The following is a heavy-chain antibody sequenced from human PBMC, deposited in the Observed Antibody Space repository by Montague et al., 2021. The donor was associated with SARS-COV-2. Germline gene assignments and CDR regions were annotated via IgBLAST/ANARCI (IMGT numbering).Heavy chain of an antibody. V-gene: IGHV3-43*02. CDR3: AKDIHYSSSYYWGYFDL. J-gene: IGHJ2*01. CDR1: GFSFDDYA. CDR2: ISGDGGST. D-gene: IGHD6-13*01. Sequence: SLRLSCAASGFSFDDYAMHWVRQAPGKGLEWVSLISGDGGSTYYADSVKGRFTISRDNSKNSLYLQMNSLRTEDTALYYCAKDIHYSSSYYWGYFDLWGRGTLVTVSS.